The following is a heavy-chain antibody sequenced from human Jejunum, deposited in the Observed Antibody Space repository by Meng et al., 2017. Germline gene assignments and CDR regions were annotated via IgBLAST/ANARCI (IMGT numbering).Heavy chain of an antibody. CDR2: IATSGIT. V-gene: IGHV4-61*02. D-gene: IGHD3-9*01. J-gene: IGHJ4*02. Sequence: SETLSLTCTVSGDSISSGNYYWRWIRQPAGKGREWIGRIATSGITNYNPSLKSRVAISRDTTKNQFSLKLSSVTAADTAMYYCARSDPYYDLLTGYFFYYFASWGQGTLVTVSS. CDR1: GDSISSGNYY. CDR3: ARSDPYYDLLTGYFFYYFAS.